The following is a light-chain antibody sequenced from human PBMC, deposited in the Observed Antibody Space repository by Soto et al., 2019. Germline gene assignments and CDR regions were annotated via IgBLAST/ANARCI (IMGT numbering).Light chain of an antibody. CDR3: QQTYTTRCT. V-gene: IGKV1-39*01. Sequence: DIQMTQSPSSLSASVGDRVTITCRASRSISRYLNWYQQKPGKAPKLLIYGVSSLQSGVPSRFSGSGSGTDFTLTITSLQPEDFATYYCQQTYTTRCTFGPGTKVDIK. CDR2: GVS. CDR1: RSISRY. J-gene: IGKJ3*01.